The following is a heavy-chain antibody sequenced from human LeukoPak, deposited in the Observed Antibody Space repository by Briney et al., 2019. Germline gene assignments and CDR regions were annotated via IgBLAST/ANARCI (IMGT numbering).Heavy chain of an antibody. J-gene: IGHJ6*02. D-gene: IGHD2-15*01. V-gene: IGHV4-59*08. CDR1: GGSISSYY. Sequence: PSETLSLTCTVSGGSISSYYWSWIRQPPGKGLEWIGYIYYSGSTNYNPSLKSRVTISVDTSKNQFSLKLSSVTAADTAVYYCARQRYCSGGSCDNYYYYYGMDVWGQGTTVTVSS. CDR3: ARQRYCSGGSCDNYYYYYGMDV. CDR2: IYYSGST.